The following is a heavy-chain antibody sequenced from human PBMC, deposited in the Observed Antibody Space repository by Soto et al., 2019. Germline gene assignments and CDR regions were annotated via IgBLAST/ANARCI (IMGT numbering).Heavy chain of an antibody. CDR2: IIPIFGTA. CDR3: ASLGYCSGGSCYYHPD. D-gene: IGHD2-15*01. CDR1: GGTFSSYA. Sequence: SVKVSCKASGGTFSSYAISWVRQAPGQGLEWMGGIIPIFGTANYAQKFQGRVTITADESTSTAYMELSSLRSEDTAVYYCASLGYCSGGSCYYHPDWGQGTLVTVSS. J-gene: IGHJ4*02. V-gene: IGHV1-69*13.